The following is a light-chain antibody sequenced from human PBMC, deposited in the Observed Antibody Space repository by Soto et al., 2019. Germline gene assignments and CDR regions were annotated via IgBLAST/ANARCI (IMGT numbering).Light chain of an antibody. Sequence: DTPLTPPPSTASASVGDRVTITGRASQGISSWLAWYQQKPGTAPKLLIYAASTLQSGVPSRFSGSGSGTDFTLTISSLQPEDFATYYCQPANSFPLTFGGGTKVDIK. CDR3: QPANSFPLT. V-gene: IGKV1-12*01. CDR2: AAS. CDR1: QGISSW. J-gene: IGKJ4*01.